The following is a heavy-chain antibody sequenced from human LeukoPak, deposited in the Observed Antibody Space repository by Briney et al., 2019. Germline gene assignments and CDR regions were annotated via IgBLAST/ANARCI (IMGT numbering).Heavy chain of an antibody. D-gene: IGHD2-15*01. V-gene: IGHV3-53*01. CDR2: IYSGGNT. Sequence: GGSLRLSCAASGFTVSSNYVSWVRQAPGKGLEWVSVIYSGGNTYYADSVKGRFTISRDNSKNTLYLQMNSLRAEDTAVYYCASGYCSGGHCYSVHFQHRGQGTLVTVSS. J-gene: IGHJ1*01. CDR3: ASGYCSGGHCYSVHFQH. CDR1: GFTVSSNY.